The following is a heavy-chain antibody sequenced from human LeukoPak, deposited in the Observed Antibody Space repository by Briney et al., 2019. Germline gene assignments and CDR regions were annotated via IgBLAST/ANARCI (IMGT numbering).Heavy chain of an antibody. CDR2: IDYSGST. Sequence: SETLSLTCTVSGGSISSSSYYWGWLRQTPGKGLEWIGSIDYSGSTYYNSSLKSRVTISGDTSKNQFSLKLSSVTAADTAVYYCARRVRGTVLMMYAIEGVGDWFDPWGQGTLVTVSS. CDR1: GGSISSSSYY. CDR3: ARRVRGTVLMMYAIEGVGDWFDP. V-gene: IGHV4-39*01. D-gene: IGHD2-8*01. J-gene: IGHJ5*02.